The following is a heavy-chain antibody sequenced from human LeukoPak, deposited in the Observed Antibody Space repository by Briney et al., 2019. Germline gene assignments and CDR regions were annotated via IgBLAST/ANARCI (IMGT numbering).Heavy chain of an antibody. CDR3: ATTSGWPVDAFDI. V-gene: IGHV4-34*01. CDR1: GGSFSGYY. J-gene: IGHJ3*02. CDR2: INPSGST. D-gene: IGHD6-19*01. Sequence: SGTLSLTCAVYGGSFSGYYWSCGRQPPGRGVGRRGEINPSGSTHYKPSPTTRVTISVDTSKHQFSLKLSSVTAADTAVYYCATTSGWPVDAFDIWGQGTMLTVAS.